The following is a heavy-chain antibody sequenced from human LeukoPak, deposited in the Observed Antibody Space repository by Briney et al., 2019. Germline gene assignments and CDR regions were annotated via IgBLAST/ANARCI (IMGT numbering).Heavy chain of an antibody. CDR2: MNPNSGNK. CDR1: GYSFTNFD. Sequence: GASVTVSCTASGYSFTNFDINWVRQATGQGLEWMGWMNPNSGNKGYAQKFQGRVTMTMNTSITTAYMELSSLRSEDTAVYYCARGPQWRGDYYYMDVWGRGTTVTVSS. CDR3: ARGPQWRGDYYYMDV. J-gene: IGHJ6*03. D-gene: IGHD6-19*01. V-gene: IGHV1-8*01.